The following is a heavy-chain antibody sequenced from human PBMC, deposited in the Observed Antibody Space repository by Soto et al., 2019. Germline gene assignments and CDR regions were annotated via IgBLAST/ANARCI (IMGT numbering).Heavy chain of an antibody. J-gene: IGHJ4*02. V-gene: IGHV3-23*01. CDR1: GFSFSTYA. D-gene: IGHD3-3*01. CDR2: ISGGGGGT. Sequence: EVQLLESGGGLVQPGGSLRLSCAASGFSFSTYAMSWVGQVPGRGLEWVSAISGGGGGTYYADCVKGRFTVSRDNSKNMVYLQMNSLRAEDTAVYFCAIDGPITILGVVIIGWGQGTLVTVSS. CDR3: AIDGPITILGVVIIG.